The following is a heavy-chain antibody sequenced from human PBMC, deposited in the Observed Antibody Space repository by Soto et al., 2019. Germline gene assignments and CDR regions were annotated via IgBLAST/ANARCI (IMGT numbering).Heavy chain of an antibody. CDR1: GFTFDDYA. CDR2: ITWNIHKI. J-gene: IGHJ3*01. CDR3: AKDRVRGRFGEASFDA. Sequence: EVQLVESGGGLVQPGRSLRLSCAASGFTFDDYAMHWVRQAPGKGLEWVSGITWNIHKIAYADSVEGRFTISRDNAKNSLYLQMNSLRAEDTALYYCAKDRVRGRFGEASFDAWGQGTLVTVSS. V-gene: IGHV3-9*01. D-gene: IGHD3-10*01.